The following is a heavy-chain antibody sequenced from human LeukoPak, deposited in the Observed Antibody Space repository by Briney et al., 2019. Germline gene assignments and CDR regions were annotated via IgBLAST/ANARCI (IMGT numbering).Heavy chain of an antibody. CDR1: GFTFSSYW. CDR3: AKDGQQWLVPPFDY. J-gene: IGHJ4*02. Sequence: PGGSLRLSCAASGFTFSSYWMHWVRQAPGKGLVWVSRINSDGSSTIYADSVKGRFTISRDNAKNTLYLQMNSLRAEDTAVYYCAKDGQQWLVPPFDYWGQGTLVTVSS. CDR2: INSDGSST. D-gene: IGHD6-19*01. V-gene: IGHV3-74*01.